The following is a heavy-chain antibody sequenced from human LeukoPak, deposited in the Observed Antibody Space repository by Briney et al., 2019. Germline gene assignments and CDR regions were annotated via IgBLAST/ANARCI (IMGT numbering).Heavy chain of an antibody. D-gene: IGHD3-10*01. V-gene: IGHV3-53*01. CDR3: AREVAPGVIDN. J-gene: IGHJ4*02. Sequence: PGGSLRLSCAASGFTVSSNYMSWVRQAPGKGLQWVSVIYSGGSTYYADSVKGRFTISRDISKNTLYPQMNSLRAEDTAVYYCAREVAPGVIDNWGQGTLVTVSS. CDR2: IYSGGST. CDR1: GFTVSSNY.